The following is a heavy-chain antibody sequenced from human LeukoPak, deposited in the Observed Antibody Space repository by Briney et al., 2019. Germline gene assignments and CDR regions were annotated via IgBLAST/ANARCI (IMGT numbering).Heavy chain of an antibody. V-gene: IGHV4-59*01. J-gene: IGHJ4*02. D-gene: IGHD2-15*01. CDR2: IYYRGIT. CDR1: GGSLSSFY. Sequence: SETLSLTCTVSGGSLSSFYWGWIRQPPGKGVEWIGYIYYRGITNYNPSLKSRVTISLDTSKNKFSLKLSSVTAADTAVYYCARDVGGGPFFDYWGQGTLVTVS. CDR3: ARDVGGGPFFDY.